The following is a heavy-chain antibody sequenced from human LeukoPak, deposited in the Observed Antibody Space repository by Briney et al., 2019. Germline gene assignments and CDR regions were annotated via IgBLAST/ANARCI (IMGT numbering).Heavy chain of an antibody. J-gene: IGHJ5*02. V-gene: IGHV3-74*03. Sequence: GGSLRLSCAASGFTFSSYWMHWVRQAPGKGLVWVSRLKFDGTIPQYADSVKGRFTVSRDNAKNTLYLQMDSLRAEDTAVYYCAGQANNWFDPWGQGTLVTVSS. CDR1: GFTFSSYW. CDR3: AGQANNWFDP. CDR2: LKFDGTIP.